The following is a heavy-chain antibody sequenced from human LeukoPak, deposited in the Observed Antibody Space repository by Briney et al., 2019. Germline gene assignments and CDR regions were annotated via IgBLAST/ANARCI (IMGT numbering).Heavy chain of an antibody. Sequence: KPSETLSLTCTISGGSISSNDYYWGWIRQPPGRRLEWIGTIYYSGSTSYNPSLKGRVTMSVDTSKNQFSLKLSSVTAADTAMYYCARHHRSGYYEVDYWGQGTLVTVS. V-gene: IGHV4-39*01. D-gene: IGHD6-25*01. CDR3: ARHHRSGYYEVDY. CDR2: IYYSGST. J-gene: IGHJ4*02. CDR1: GGSISSNDYY.